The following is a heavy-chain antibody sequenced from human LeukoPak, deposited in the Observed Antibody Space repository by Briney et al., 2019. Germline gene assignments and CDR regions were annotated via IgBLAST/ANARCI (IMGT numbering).Heavy chain of an antibody. Sequence: GRSLRLSCAASGFTFRSYGMHWVRQAPGKGLQWVAVIWNDGSNKYYADSVKGRFTISRDNSKNTLYLQMNSLRAEDTAVYYCAKDRAAAGTDYFDYWGQGTLVTVFS. J-gene: IGHJ4*02. CDR2: IWNDGSNK. CDR1: GFTFRSYG. D-gene: IGHD6-13*01. V-gene: IGHV3-33*06. CDR3: AKDRAAAGTDYFDY.